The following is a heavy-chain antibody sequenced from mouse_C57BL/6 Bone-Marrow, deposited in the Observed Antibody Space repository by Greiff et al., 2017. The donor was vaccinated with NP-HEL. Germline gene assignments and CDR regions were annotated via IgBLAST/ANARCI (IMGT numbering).Heavy chain of an antibody. V-gene: IGHV1-7*01. CDR2: INPSSGYT. CDR3: AGQLRLLWAMDY. J-gene: IGHJ4*01. CDR1: GYTFTSYW. D-gene: IGHD3-2*02. Sequence: VQLHQSGAELAKPGASVKLSCKASGYTFTSYWMHWVKQRPGQGLEWIGYINPSSGYTKYNQKFKDKATLTADKSSSTAYMQLSSLTYEDSAVYYCAGQLRLLWAMDYWGQGTSVTVSS.